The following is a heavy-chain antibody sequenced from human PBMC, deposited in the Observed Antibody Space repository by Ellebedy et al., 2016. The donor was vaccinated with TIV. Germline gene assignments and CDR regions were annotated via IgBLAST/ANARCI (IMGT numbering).Heavy chain of an antibody. Sequence: ASVKVSCKASGGTFSSYAISWARQAPGQGLEWMGGIIPIFGTANYAQKFQGRVTITADESTSTAYMELSSLRSEDTAVYYCARVSVVAGIQLNYYFDYWGQGTLVTVSS. D-gene: IGHD5-18*01. J-gene: IGHJ4*02. V-gene: IGHV1-69*13. CDR3: ARVSVVAGIQLNYYFDY. CDR2: IIPIFGTA. CDR1: GGTFSSYA.